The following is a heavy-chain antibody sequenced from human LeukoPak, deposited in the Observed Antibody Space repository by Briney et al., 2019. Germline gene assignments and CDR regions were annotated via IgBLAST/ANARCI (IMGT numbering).Heavy chain of an antibody. CDR2: IHLSGST. Sequence: SETLSLTCTVSGDSINSYHWSWIRQPAGKGLEWIGRIHLSGSTNYNPSLRSRVAISMDNSKNQFSLTLKSVTAADTAVYYCARDDSSRDDSGGYHYWGQGTLVIVSS. V-gene: IGHV4-4*07. D-gene: IGHD3-22*01. CDR1: GDSINSYH. CDR3: ARDDSSRDDSGGYHY. J-gene: IGHJ4*02.